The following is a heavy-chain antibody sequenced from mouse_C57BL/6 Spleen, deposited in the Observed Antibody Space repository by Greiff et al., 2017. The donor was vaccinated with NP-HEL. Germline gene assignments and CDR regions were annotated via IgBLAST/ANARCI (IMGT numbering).Heavy chain of an antibody. D-gene: IGHD2-2*01. J-gene: IGHJ2*01. CDR3: AIWGLYGYGHFDY. CDR2: LHPSDSDL. Sequence: QVQLQQPGAELLKPGASVKVSCKASGYTFTSYWMHWVKQRPGQGLEWIGRLHPSDSDLNYNQKFKGKATLTVDKSSSTAYMQLSSLTAEDSAVYYCAIWGLYGYGHFDYWGQGTTLTVSS. CDR1: GYTFTSYW. V-gene: IGHV1-74*01.